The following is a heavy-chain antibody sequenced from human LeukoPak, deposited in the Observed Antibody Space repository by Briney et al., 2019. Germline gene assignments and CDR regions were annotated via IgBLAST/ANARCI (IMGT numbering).Heavy chain of an antibody. J-gene: IGHJ4*02. CDR2: IYYSGST. Sequence: SETLSLTCTVSGGSISSSSYYWGWIRQPPGKGLEWIGSIYYSGSTYYNPSLKSRVTISVDTSKNQFSLKLSSVTAADTAVYYCAREYSSSWYYFDYWGQGTLVTVSS. CDR1: GGSISSSSYY. D-gene: IGHD6-13*01. V-gene: IGHV4-39*07. CDR3: AREYSSSWYYFDY.